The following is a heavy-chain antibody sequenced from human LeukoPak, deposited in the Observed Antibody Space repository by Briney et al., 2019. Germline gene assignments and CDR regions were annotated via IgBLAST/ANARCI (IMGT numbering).Heavy chain of an antibody. V-gene: IGHV4-4*07. J-gene: IGHJ4*02. Sequence: PSETLSLTCTVSGGSISSYYWTWIRQPAGKGLEWIGRIYISGNTNYNPSLKSRVTMSVDTSKNQFSLKLSSVTAADTAVYYCAGGRVSAAADFFDYWGQGTLVTVSS. CDR1: GGSISSYY. CDR3: AGGRVSAAADFFDY. CDR2: IYISGNT. D-gene: IGHD6-13*01.